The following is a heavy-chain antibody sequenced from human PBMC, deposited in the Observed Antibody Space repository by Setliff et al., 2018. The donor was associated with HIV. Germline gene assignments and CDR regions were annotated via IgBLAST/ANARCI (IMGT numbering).Heavy chain of an antibody. J-gene: IGHJ4*02. CDR2: MNPKSGNS. D-gene: IGHD6-19*01. CDR3: ARGRYSSGLTDY. V-gene: IGHV1-8*02. Sequence: ASVKVSCKASGYTFSNYDINWVRQATGQGLEWMGWMNPKSGNSGHAQKFQGRITMTRNTSITTAYMELISLKSEDTAVYYCARGRYSSGLTDYWGQGTLVTVTS. CDR1: GYTFSNYD.